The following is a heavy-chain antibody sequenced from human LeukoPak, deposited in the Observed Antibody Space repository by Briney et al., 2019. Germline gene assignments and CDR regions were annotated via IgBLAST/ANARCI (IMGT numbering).Heavy chain of an antibody. CDR2: INPNSGGT. D-gene: IGHD3-10*01. CDR3: ARGRNYYGSGSYYHFDY. Sequence: ASVKVSCKASGYTFTGYYMHWVRQAPGQGLEWMGWINPNSGGTNYAQKFQGWVTMTRDTSISTAYMELSRLRSDDTAVCYCARGRNYYGSGSYYHFDYWGQGTLVTVSS. CDR1: GYTFTGYY. J-gene: IGHJ4*02. V-gene: IGHV1-2*04.